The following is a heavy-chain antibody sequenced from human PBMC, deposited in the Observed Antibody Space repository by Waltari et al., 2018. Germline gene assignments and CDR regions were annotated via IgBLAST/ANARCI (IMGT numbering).Heavy chain of an antibody. CDR3: ARGRDRGGMDV. Sequence: QVQLQQWGAGLLKPSETLSLTCAVYGGSFSGYYWSWIRQPPGKGLEWIGEINHSGSTNYNPTRKSRVTISVDTSKNQFSLKLSSVTAADTAVYYCARGRDRGGMDVWGKGTTVTVSS. D-gene: IGHD3-10*01. V-gene: IGHV4-34*01. J-gene: IGHJ6*03. CDR2: INHSGST. CDR1: GGSFSGYY.